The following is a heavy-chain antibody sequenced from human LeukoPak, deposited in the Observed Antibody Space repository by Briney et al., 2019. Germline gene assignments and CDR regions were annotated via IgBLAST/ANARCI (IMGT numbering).Heavy chain of an antibody. D-gene: IGHD3-16*01. V-gene: IGHV4-59*01. Sequence: SETLSLTCTVSGDSMSTSNWSWIRQPLRKGLECIGYFYHSGTDYNPSLKSRVTISGDMSNNQFSLKLSSVTAADTAIYYCAGGWRGDHFDYWGQGTLVSVSS. CDR1: GDSMSTSN. CDR2: FYHSGT. CDR3: AGGWRGDHFDY. J-gene: IGHJ4*02.